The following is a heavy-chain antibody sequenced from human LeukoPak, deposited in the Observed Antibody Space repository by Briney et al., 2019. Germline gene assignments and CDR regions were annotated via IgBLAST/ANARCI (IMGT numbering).Heavy chain of an antibody. D-gene: IGHD2-21*01. Sequence: PGRSLRLSCAASGFTFDDYAMSWVRQAPGKGLEWVSALSGDGAAAWYADSVKGRFTISRDTSTSTLFLQMNALRDDDTALYYCAKDRAYPNDVFDIWGQGTMVTVS. CDR2: LSGDGAAA. J-gene: IGHJ3*02. V-gene: IGHV3-23*01. CDR1: GFTFDDYA. CDR3: AKDRAYPNDVFDI.